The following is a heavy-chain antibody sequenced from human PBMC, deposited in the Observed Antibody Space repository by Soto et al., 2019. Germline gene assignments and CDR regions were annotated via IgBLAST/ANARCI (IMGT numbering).Heavy chain of an antibody. V-gene: IGHV1-2*02. CDR1: GYIFSANY. D-gene: IGHD1-20*01. J-gene: IGHJ6*02. CDR3: AKAKAVGRITLGMHV. CDR2: MNPNSGAT. Sequence: GASVKVSCKASGYIFSANYIHWVRQAPGQGLEWMGWMNPNSGATSYAQKFQGRVTMSRDTSITTAYMELSSLRSEDTAVYYCAKAKAVGRITLGMHVCGQGTTVTVSS.